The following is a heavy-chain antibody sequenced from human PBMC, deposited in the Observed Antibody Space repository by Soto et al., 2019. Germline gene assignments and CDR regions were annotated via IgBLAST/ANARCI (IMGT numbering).Heavy chain of an antibody. CDR3: ARGGPVAGFDP. Sequence: PGGSLRLSCAASGFTFSSYSMSWVRQAPGKGLEWVSVIYSGGSTYYADSVKGRFTISRDNSKNTLYLQMNSLRAEDTAVYYCARGGPVAGFDPWGQGTLVTVSS. CDR2: IYSGGST. J-gene: IGHJ5*02. CDR1: GFTFSSYS. V-gene: IGHV3-53*01. D-gene: IGHD2-15*01.